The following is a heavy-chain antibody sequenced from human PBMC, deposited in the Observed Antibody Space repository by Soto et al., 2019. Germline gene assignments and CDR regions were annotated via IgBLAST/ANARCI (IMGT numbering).Heavy chain of an antibody. CDR3: ARDFFPSIAVAGHGGAFDI. J-gene: IGHJ3*02. Sequence: GGSLRLSCAVSGFICSSYDMSWVRQAPGKGLEWVSTILVGGSTHYEDSVKGRFTISRDNAKNSLYLQMNSLRAEDTAVYYCARDFFPSIAVAGHGGAFDIWGQGTMVTVSS. D-gene: IGHD6-19*01. CDR1: GFICSSYD. V-gene: IGHV3-21*04. CDR2: ILVGGST.